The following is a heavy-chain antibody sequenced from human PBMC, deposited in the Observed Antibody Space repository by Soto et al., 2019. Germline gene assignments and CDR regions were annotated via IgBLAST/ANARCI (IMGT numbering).Heavy chain of an antibody. CDR2: INTDGSIT. J-gene: IGHJ6*02. Sequence: EVQLVESGGGLVQPGGSLRLSCAASGFTFSSYWMHWVRQAPGKGLVWVSRINTDGSITSYADSVKGQFTISRDNAKNTLHLQMNSLRVEDTAVYYCARPYGMGVWGQGTTVTVSS. CDR3: ARPYGMGV. V-gene: IGHV3-74*01. CDR1: GFTFSSYW.